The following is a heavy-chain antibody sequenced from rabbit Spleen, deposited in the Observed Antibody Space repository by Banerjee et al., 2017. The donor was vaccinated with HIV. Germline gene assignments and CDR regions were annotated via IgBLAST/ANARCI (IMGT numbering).Heavy chain of an antibody. CDR2: IDTGSSGFT. D-gene: IGHD1-1*01. Sequence: QSLEESGGDLVKPGASLTLTCIASGVSFSGNSYMCWVRQAPGKGLEWIACIDTGSSGFTYFANWAKGRFTISKTSSTTVTLRMTSLTAADTATYFCARDLVGVIGWNFYLWGPGTLVTVS. CDR3: ARDLVGVIGWNFYL. V-gene: IGHV1S40*01. CDR1: GVSFSGNSY. J-gene: IGHJ4*01.